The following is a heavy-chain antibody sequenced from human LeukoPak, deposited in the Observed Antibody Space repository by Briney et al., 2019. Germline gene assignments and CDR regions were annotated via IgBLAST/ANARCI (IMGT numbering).Heavy chain of an antibody. CDR1: GFTFSSYA. D-gene: IGHD3-3*01. CDR3: AKDRALAAYDFWSGYYDYDY. Sequence: EGSLRLSCAASGFTFSSYAMSWVRQAPGKGLEWVSAISGSGGSTYYADSVKGRFTISRDNSKNTLYLQMNSLRAEDTAVYYCAKDRALAAYDFWSGYYDYDYWGQGTLVTVSS. V-gene: IGHV3-23*01. CDR2: ISGSGGST. J-gene: IGHJ4*02.